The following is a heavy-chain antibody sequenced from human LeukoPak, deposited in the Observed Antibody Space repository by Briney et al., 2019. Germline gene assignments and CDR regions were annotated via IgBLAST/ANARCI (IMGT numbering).Heavy chain of an antibody. CDR1: GFTFSSYS. CDR2: ISSSISVI. J-gene: IGHJ3*01. Sequence: GGSLRLSCAASGFTFSSYSMNWVRQAPGKGLEWVSYISSSISVIYYADSVKGRFTISRDNAKNSLYLQMNSLRDEDTAVYYCARDQYSGHWYYALDLWGQGTMVTVSS. V-gene: IGHV3-48*02. CDR3: ARDQYSGHWYYALDL. D-gene: IGHD6-19*01.